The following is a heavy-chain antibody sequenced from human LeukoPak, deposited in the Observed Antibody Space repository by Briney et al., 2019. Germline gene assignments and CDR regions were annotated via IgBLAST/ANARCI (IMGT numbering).Heavy chain of an antibody. D-gene: IGHD6-19*01. CDR3: ARDQQGVDGVKFYYFDY. CDR1: GFIFRNFG. Sequence: GGSLRLSCVASGFIFRNFGMHWVRQAPGKGLEWVAVIWSDGSNEYYADPVEGRFTISRDTSKDTLYLQMNSLRAEDTAVYYCARDQQGVDGVKFYYFDYWGQGTLVTVSS. V-gene: IGHV3-33*01. J-gene: IGHJ4*02. CDR2: IWSDGSNE.